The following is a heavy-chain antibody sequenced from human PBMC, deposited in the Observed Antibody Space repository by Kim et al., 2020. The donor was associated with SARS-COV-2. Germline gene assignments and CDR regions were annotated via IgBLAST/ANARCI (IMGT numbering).Heavy chain of an antibody. Sequence: GGSLRLSCAASGFTFSNYWMHWVRQAPGKGMVWISRIAYDGSYTDYADSVKGRFTISRDIAKNTLYLQMNGLRAEDTAVYYCTRDTPLPGQTYDYWGRGT. J-gene: IGHJ4*02. D-gene: IGHD2-15*01. V-gene: IGHV3-74*01. CDR1: GFTFSNYW. CDR2: IAYDGSYT. CDR3: TRDTPLPGQTYDY.